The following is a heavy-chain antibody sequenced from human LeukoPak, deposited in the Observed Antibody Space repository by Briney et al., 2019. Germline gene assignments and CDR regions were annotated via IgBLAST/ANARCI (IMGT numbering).Heavy chain of an antibody. J-gene: IGHJ4*02. CDR3: ARAPGGTDFDY. D-gene: IGHD4-23*01. V-gene: IGHV4-39*07. CDR2: INHSGST. CDR1: GGSISSSSYY. Sequence: SETLSLTCTVSGGSISSSSYYWGWIRQPPGKGLEWIGEINHSGSTNYNPSLKSRVTISVDTSKNQFSLKLSSVTAADTAVYYCARAPGGTDFDYWGQGTLVTVSS.